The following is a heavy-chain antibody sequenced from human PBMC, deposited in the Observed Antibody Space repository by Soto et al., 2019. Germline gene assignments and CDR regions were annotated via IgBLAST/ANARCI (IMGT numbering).Heavy chain of an antibody. CDR1: GGSISSYY. V-gene: IGHV4-59*01. J-gene: IGHJ4*02. CDR2: VYNSGST. Sequence: SGTLSLTCTVSGGSISSYYWSWIRQPPGKGLEWIGYVYNSGSTNYNPSLKSRVTISVDTSKNQFSLKLTPVTAADTAVYYCARFSGYSSSCSLEFWGQGTLVTVSS. CDR3: ARFSGYSSSCSLEF. D-gene: IGHD6-13*01.